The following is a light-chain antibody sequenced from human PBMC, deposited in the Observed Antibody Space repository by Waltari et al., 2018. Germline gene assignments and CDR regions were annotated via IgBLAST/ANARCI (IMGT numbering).Light chain of an antibody. CDR1: QTVSAW. V-gene: IGKV1-5*03. J-gene: IGKJ1*01. CDR3: QHYNNYSGT. Sequence: DIQMTQSPSTLSASVGDTVTITCRASQTVSAWLAWYQQKPGNAPKHLIYKASNLKSGVPSRFSGSGSGTEFTLTINSLQPDDFATYYCQHYNNYSGTFGQGTRVELK. CDR2: KAS.